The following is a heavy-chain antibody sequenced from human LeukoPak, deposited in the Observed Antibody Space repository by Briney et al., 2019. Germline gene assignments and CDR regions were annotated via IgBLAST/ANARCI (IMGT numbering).Heavy chain of an antibody. V-gene: IGHV3-30*04. CDR2: ISDDGGNK. CDR1: GFTFSSYA. CDR3: ARQGENDGFDI. J-gene: IGHJ3*02. Sequence: PGRSLRVSCAASGFTFSSYAMRWVRQAPGKGVEGGAVISDDGGNKYYAYSVKGRFTISRDNSKNTRYLQRNRLRAADTHVYYCARQGENDGFDIWREGTMPTVSS.